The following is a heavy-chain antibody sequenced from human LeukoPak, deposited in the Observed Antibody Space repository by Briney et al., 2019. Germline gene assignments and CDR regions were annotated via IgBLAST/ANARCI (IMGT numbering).Heavy chain of an antibody. D-gene: IGHD3-3*01. CDR1: GFIFSNYS. CDR2: IKQDGSEK. CDR3: ARGVTYYDFWSGYYNGYFDY. V-gene: IGHV3-7*04. Sequence: GGSLRLSCAASGFIFSNYSMSWVRQAPGKGLEWVANIKQDGSEKYYVDSVKGRFTISRDNAKNSLYLQMNSLRAEDTAVYYCARGVTYYDFWSGYYNGYFDYWGQGTLVTVSS. J-gene: IGHJ4*02.